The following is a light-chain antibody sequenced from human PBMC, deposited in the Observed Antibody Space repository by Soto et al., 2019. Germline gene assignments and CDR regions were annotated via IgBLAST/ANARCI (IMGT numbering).Light chain of an antibody. Sequence: QSALTQPASVSGSPGQSITISCTGTSSDVGGYNYVSWYQQHPGKAPKLMIYEVSNRPSGVSNRFSGSKSDNTASLTISGLQAEDEADYYCSSYTYSSTRVFGTGTKLTVL. CDR3: SSYTYSSTRV. J-gene: IGLJ1*01. CDR1: SSDVGGYNY. CDR2: EVS. V-gene: IGLV2-14*01.